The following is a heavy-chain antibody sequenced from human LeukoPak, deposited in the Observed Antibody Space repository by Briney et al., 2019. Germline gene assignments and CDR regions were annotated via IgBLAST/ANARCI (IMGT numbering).Heavy chain of an antibody. D-gene: IGHD6-13*01. V-gene: IGHV1-46*01. CDR2: INPSGGST. J-gene: IGHJ5*02. CDR1: GCTFTSYY. CDR3: ARGLNPYSSSWYWFDP. Sequence: ASVKVSCKASGCTFTSYYMHWVRQAPGQGLEWMGTINPSGGSTSYAQKFQGRVTMTRDMSTSTVYMELSSLRSGDTAVYYCARGLNPYSSSWYWFDPWGQGTLVTVSS.